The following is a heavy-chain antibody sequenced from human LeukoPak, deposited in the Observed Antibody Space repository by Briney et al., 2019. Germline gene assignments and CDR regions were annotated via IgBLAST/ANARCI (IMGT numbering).Heavy chain of an antibody. CDR2: ISTSSNYI. D-gene: IGHD2-8*01. V-gene: IGHV3-21*04. J-gene: IGHJ6*02. CDR1: GFTFNTYT. CDR3: ALGTINKDYYFGMDV. Sequence: GGSLRLSCAASGFTFNTYTMNWVRQAPGKGLEWVSSISTSSNYIYYADSVKGRFTISRDNAKRSLYLQIESLRDDDTAVYHCALGTINKDYYFGMDVWGQGTTVTVSS.